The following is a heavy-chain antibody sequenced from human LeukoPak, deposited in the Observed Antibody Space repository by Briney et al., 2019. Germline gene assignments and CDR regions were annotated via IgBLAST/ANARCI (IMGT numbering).Heavy chain of an antibody. CDR2: ISGSGGST. CDR3: ATDLSPEYYYDACAFDI. D-gene: IGHD3-22*01. CDR1: GFTFSSYA. Sequence: GGSLRLSCAASGFTFSSYAMSWVRQAPGKGLEWVSAISGSGGSTYYADSVKGRFTISRDNSKNTLYLQMNSLRSEDTAVYYCATDLSPEYYYDACAFDIWGQGTMVTVSS. V-gene: IGHV3-23*01. J-gene: IGHJ3*02.